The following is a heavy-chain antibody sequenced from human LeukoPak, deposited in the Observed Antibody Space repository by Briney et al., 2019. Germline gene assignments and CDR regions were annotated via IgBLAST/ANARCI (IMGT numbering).Heavy chain of an antibody. V-gene: IGHV3-23*01. CDR1: GFTFSSYA. Sequence: GGSLRLSCAASGFTFSSYAMSWVRQAPGKGLEWVSAISGSGGSTYYADSVKGRFTISRDNSKNTLYLQMNSLRAEDTAVYYCASEDCYDSSGASYFDYWGQGTLVTVSS. D-gene: IGHD3-22*01. CDR3: ASEDCYDSSGASYFDY. CDR2: ISGSGGST. J-gene: IGHJ4*02.